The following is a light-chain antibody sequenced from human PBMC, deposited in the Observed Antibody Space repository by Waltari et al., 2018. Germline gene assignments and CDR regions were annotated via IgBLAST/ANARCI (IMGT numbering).Light chain of an antibody. V-gene: IGLV2-11*01. Sequence: QSALTQPRSESGSPGQSVTISCSGTSSDIGAYMYVSWYQPHPGKAPRLIIYDIKKRPSGVPDRFSGSKSGNTASLTISGLQPDDGADYFCCSYAGNSMIFGGGTMLTVL. CDR1: SSDIGAYMY. CDR2: DIK. J-gene: IGLJ2*01. CDR3: CSYAGNSMI.